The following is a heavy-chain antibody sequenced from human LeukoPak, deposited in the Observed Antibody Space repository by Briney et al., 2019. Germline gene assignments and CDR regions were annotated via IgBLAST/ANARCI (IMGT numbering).Heavy chain of an antibody. V-gene: IGHV3-66*01. J-gene: IGHJ5*02. Sequence: GGSLRLSCAASGFTVSSNYMSWVRQAPGKGLEWVSVIYSGGSTYYADSVKGRFAISRDNSKNTLYLQMNSLRAEDTAVYYCAREFGYASWFDPWGQGTLVTVSS. CDR2: IYSGGST. CDR1: GFTVSSNY. CDR3: AREFGYASWFDP. D-gene: IGHD3-10*01.